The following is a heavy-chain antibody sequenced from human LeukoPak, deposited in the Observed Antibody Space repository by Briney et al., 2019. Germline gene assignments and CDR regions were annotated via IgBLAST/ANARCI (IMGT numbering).Heavy chain of an antibody. CDR2: FDPEDGET. CDR3: ATTGGLDAFDI. D-gene: IGHD2-8*02. CDR1: GPTLSALS. J-gene: IGHJ3*02. V-gene: IGHV1-24*01. Sequence: APVELSCTVSGPTLSALSMNRLRQAPGIGLECMGGFDPEDGETIYAQKFQGRVTMTEDTSTDTAYMELSSLRSEDTAVYYCATTGGLDAFDIWGQGTMVTVSS.